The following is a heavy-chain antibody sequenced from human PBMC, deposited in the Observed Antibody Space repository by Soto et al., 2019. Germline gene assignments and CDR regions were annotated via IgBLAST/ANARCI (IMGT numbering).Heavy chain of an antibody. D-gene: IGHD5-18*01. CDR2: SRNKAKSYST. CDR1: GVTFSDHY. Sequence: ESGGGLVQPGGSLRLSCAVSGVTFSDHYMEWVRQAPGKGLEWVARSRNKAKSYSTDFAASVKGRFTISRDESKNSLYPQMKSLKTEDTAVYYCSILETAWGQGTLVTVSS. J-gene: IGHJ4*02. V-gene: IGHV3-72*01. CDR3: SILETA.